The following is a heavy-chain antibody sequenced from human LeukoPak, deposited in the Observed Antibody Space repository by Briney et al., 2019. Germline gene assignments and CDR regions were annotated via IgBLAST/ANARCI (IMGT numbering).Heavy chain of an antibody. V-gene: IGHV3-74*01. CDR3: ARDRYCSSASCYGGDY. CDR2: IGTDGSST. CDR1: GFTFSSYW. J-gene: IGHJ4*02. Sequence: PGGSLRLSCVASGFTFSSYWMHWVRQAPGKGLVWVSRIGTDGSSTSYADSVKGRFTISRDNAKNTLYLQMNSLRAEDTAVYYCARDRYCSSASCYGGDYWGQGTLATVSS. D-gene: IGHD2-2*01.